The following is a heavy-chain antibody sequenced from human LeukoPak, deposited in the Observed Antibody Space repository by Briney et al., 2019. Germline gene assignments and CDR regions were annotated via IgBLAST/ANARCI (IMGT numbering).Heavy chain of an antibody. CDR2: IYSGGDR. Sequence: GGSLRLSCAPSDFRVTSYYMGWVRQAPGKGLDWVSLIYSGGDRYYADSVKGRFTISRDTSKNTLDLQMNSLRPEDTAVYYCARSTYCSSTSCPFDYWGQGTLVTVSS. J-gene: IGHJ4*02. D-gene: IGHD2-2*01. CDR3: ARSTYCSSTSCPFDY. V-gene: IGHV3-53*01. CDR1: DFRVTSYY.